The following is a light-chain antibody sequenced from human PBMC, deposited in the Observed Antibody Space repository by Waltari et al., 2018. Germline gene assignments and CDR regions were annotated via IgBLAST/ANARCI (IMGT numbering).Light chain of an antibody. V-gene: IGKV2-28*01. J-gene: IGKJ5*01. CDR1: QSLLHSNGYNY. CDR2: LGS. Sequence: DIVMTQSPLSLPVTPGEPASISCRSSQSLLHSNGYNYLDWYLQKPGQSPQILIYLGSNRASGVPDRFRGRGSGTDFTLKISRVEAEDAGVYYCMEALQSVTFGQGTRLEIK. CDR3: MEALQSVT.